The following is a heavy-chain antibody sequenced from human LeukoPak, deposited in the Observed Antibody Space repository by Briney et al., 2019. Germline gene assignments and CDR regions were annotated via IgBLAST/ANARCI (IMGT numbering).Heavy chain of an antibody. V-gene: IGHV4-39*07. J-gene: IGHJ5*02. CDR1: GGSISSRSYY. CDR2: MYYSGST. D-gene: IGHD2-15*01. CDR3: ARGTAGYCSGGSCSGGWFDP. Sequence: SETLSLTCTVSGGSISSRSYYWGWIRQPPGKGLEWIGSMYYSGSTYHNPSLKSRVTISVDTSKNQFSLKLSSVTAADTAVYYCARGTAGYCSGGSCSGGWFDPWGQGTLVTVSS.